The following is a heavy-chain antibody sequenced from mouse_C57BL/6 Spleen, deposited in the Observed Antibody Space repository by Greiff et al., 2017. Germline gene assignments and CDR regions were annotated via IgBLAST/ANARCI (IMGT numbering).Heavy chain of an antibody. CDR3: ARPGYYGSSYSYYYAMDY. J-gene: IGHJ4*01. D-gene: IGHD1-1*01. CDR2: SSSGSSTI. Sequence: EVKLMESGGGLVKPGGSLKLSCAASGFTFRDYGMHWVRQAPEKGLEWVAYSSSGSSTIYYAATVKGRFTISRDNAKNTLFLQMTSLRSEDTAMYYCARPGYYGSSYSYYYAMDYWGQGTSVTVSS. V-gene: IGHV5-17*01. CDR1: GFTFRDYG.